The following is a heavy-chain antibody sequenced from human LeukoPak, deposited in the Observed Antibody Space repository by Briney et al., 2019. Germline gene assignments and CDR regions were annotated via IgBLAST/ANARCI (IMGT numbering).Heavy chain of an antibody. Sequence: GGSLRLSCAASGFTFSSYWMHWVRQAPGKGLVWVSRINSDGSSTSYADSVKSRFTISRDNAKNTLYLQINSLRAEDTAVYYCVKGGDGYPSWGNFDYWGQGTLVTVSS. J-gene: IGHJ4*02. CDR3: VKGGDGYPSWGNFDY. V-gene: IGHV3-74*01. CDR2: INSDGSST. CDR1: GFTFSSYW. D-gene: IGHD5-24*01.